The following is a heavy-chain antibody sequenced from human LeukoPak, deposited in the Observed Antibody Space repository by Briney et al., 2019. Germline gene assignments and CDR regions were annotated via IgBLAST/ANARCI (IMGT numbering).Heavy chain of an antibody. CDR2: IQNDEIDK. J-gene: IGHJ4*02. V-gene: IGHV3-30*02. D-gene: IGHD3-10*01. Sequence: GGSLRLSCAASGFTFTTYGMHWVRQAPGKGLEWVAFIQNDEIDKFYAVSVKGRFTISRDNSKNTLYLQMNSLRGEDTAMYYCAKELREGYYCDYWGQGTLVTVSS. CDR3: AKELREGYYCDY. CDR1: GFTFTTYG.